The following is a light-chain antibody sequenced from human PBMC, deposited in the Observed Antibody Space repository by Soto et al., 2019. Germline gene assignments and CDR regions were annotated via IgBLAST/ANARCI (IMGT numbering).Light chain of an antibody. CDR2: GAS. V-gene: IGKV1-12*01. CDR3: QQANSLPLT. CDR1: QDISSL. Sequence: DIQMTQSPSSVSASVGDRVTITCRASQDISSLLAWYQQKPGKAPKLLIYGASSLQSGVPSRFSGSGAGTDFTLTINSLQPEDFAIYYCQQANSLPLTFGQGTRLEIK. J-gene: IGKJ5*01.